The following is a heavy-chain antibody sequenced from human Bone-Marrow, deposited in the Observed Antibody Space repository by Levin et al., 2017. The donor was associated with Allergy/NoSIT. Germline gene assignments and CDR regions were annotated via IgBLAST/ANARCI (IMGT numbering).Heavy chain of an antibody. CDR2: INRDGGDG. Sequence: SCASSGFTFSGYWMAWVSQAPGKGLEWVANINRDGGDGYYVDSVKGRFTISRDNARNSLDLQMNSLRVEDTAVYYCARNGAWSFEFWGQGTLVTVSS. V-gene: IGHV3-7*02. CDR1: GFTFSGYW. CDR3: ARNGAWSFEF. J-gene: IGHJ4*02. D-gene: IGHD2-8*01.